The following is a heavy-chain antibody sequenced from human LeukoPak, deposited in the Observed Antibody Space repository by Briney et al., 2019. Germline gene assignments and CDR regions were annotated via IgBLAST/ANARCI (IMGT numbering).Heavy chain of an antibody. J-gene: IGHJ4*02. D-gene: IGHD6-19*01. CDR1: GFTFNRDW. CDR2: IKEDGSEK. Sequence: GGSLRLSCAASGFTFNRDWTAWVRQAPGKGLEWVANIKEDGSEKNYVDPVKGRFTISRDNAENSVYLQVNDLRAEDTGVYYCATKEPSTSGWSYWGQGTLVAVSS. CDR3: ATKEPSTSGWSY. V-gene: IGHV3-7*01.